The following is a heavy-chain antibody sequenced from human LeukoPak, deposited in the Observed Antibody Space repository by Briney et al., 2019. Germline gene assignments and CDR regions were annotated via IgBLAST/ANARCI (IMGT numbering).Heavy chain of an antibody. D-gene: IGHD5-12*01. Sequence: QPGGSLRLSCAASGFTFSSYSMNWVRQAPGKGLEWVSYISSSSSTIYYADSVKGRFTISRDNAKNSLYLQMNSLRAEDTAVYYCAGEFYSGYDWSDYWGQGTLVTVSS. V-gene: IGHV3-48*01. J-gene: IGHJ4*02. CDR3: AGEFYSGYDWSDY. CDR1: GFTFSSYS. CDR2: ISSSSSTI.